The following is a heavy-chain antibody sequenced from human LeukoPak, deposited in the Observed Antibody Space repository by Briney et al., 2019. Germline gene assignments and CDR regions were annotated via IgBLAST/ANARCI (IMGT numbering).Heavy chain of an antibody. Sequence: ASVKVSCKASGYTFTSYGISWVRQAPGQGLEWMGWISAYNGNTNYAQKLQGRVTMTTDTSTSTAYMELRSLRSDDTAVYYCARVPYYYDSSGYQQFGMDVWGQGTMVTVSS. CDR1: GYTFTSYG. D-gene: IGHD3-22*01. CDR3: ARVPYYYDSSGYQQFGMDV. J-gene: IGHJ6*02. V-gene: IGHV1-18*01. CDR2: ISAYNGNT.